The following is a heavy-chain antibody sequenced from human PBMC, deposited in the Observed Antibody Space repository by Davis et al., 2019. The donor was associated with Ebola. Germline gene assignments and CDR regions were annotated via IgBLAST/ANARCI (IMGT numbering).Heavy chain of an antibody. V-gene: IGHV4-34*01. CDR2: INHSGST. D-gene: IGHD3-9*01. CDR1: GGSFSGYY. J-gene: IGHJ6*02. CDR3: ARDPSRHYDILTGLGGYYGMDV. Sequence: SETLSLTCAVYGGSFSGYYWSWIRQPPGKGLEWIGEINHSGSTNYNPSLKSRVTISVDTSKNQFSLKLSSVTAADTAVYYCARDPSRHYDILTGLGGYYGMDVWGQGTTVTVSS.